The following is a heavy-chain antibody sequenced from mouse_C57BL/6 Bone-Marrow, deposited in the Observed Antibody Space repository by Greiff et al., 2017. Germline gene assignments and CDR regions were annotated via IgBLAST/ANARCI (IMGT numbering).Heavy chain of an antibody. V-gene: IGHV1-19*01. Sequence: VQLKESGPVLVKPGASVKMSCKASGYTFTDYYMNWVKQSHGKSLEWIGVINPYNGGTSYNQKFKSKATLTVDKSSSTAYMELNSLTSEDSAVYYCARKGPRSFDYWGQGTTLTVSS. D-gene: IGHD3-3*01. CDR1: GYTFTDYY. CDR2: INPYNGGT. J-gene: IGHJ2*01. CDR3: ARKGPRSFDY.